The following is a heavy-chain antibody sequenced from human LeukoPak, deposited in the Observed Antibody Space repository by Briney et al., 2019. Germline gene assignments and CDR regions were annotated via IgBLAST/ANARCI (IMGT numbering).Heavy chain of an antibody. J-gene: IGHJ6*03. D-gene: IGHD3-9*01. CDR1: GGTFSSYA. CDR3: ARDSLRGRLRYFDWLRPSQYYYYMDV. Sequence: SVKVSCKASGGTFSSYAISWVRQAPGQGLEWMGGIIPIFGTANYAQKFQGRVTITTDESTSTAYMELSSLRSEDTAVYYCARDSLRGRLRYFDWLRPSQYYYYMDVWGKGTTVPVSS. V-gene: IGHV1-69*05. CDR2: IIPIFGTA.